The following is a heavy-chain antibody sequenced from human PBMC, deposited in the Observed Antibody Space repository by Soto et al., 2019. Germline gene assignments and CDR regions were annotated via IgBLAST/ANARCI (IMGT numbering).Heavy chain of an antibody. CDR1: GFTFSSYA. J-gene: IGHJ6*02. V-gene: IGHV3-30-3*01. CDR2: ISYDGSNK. D-gene: IGHD3-22*01. Sequence: QVQLVESGGGVVQPGRSLRLSCAASGFTFSSYAMHWVRQAPGKGLEWVAVISYDGSNKYYADSVKGRFTISRDNSKNTLYLQMNSLRAEDTAVYYCARDGPSSGYYQDYYYYGMDVWGQGTTVTVSS. CDR3: ARDGPSSGYYQDYYYYGMDV.